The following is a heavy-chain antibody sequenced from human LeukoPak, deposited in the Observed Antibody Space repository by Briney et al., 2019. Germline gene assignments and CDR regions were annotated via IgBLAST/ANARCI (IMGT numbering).Heavy chain of an antibody. Sequence: GGSLRLSCAASGFTFSSYAMHWVRQAARKGLEYVSGISSNGGATNYVDSVKGRFIISRDNSKNTLYLQMGSLRAEDMAVYYCVRSRDYYDSSGPGRAFDVWGQGTMVTVSS. J-gene: IGHJ3*01. CDR2: ISSNGGAT. CDR1: GFTFSSYA. CDR3: VRSRDYYDSSGPGRAFDV. V-gene: IGHV3-64*02. D-gene: IGHD3-22*01.